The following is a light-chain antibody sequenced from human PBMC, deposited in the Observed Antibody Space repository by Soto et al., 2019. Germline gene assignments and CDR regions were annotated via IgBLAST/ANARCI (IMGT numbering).Light chain of an antibody. CDR2: KND. CDR1: SSNIGNNY. V-gene: IGLV1-47*01. J-gene: IGLJ2*01. Sequence: QSVLTQPPSASGTPGQRVTISCSGRSSNIGNNYVCWYQQLPGSAPKLLIYKNDQRPSGVPDRFSGSKSGTSASLAISGLRSEDEGDYYCAAWDDRLSGYVVLGGGTKLTVL. CDR3: AAWDDRLSGYVV.